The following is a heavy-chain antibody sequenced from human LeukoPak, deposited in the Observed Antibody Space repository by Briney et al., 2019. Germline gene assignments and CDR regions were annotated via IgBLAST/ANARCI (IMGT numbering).Heavy chain of an antibody. Sequence: SETLSLTCTVSGGSISSYYWSWIRQPPGKGLEWIGYIYYSGSTSYNPSLKSRVTISVDTSKNQFSLKVTSVTAADTAVYYCARDGPPAIDYYGSGSTRGGFDPWGQGTLVTVSS. D-gene: IGHD3-10*01. V-gene: IGHV4-59*12. CDR3: ARDGPPAIDYYGSGSTRGGFDP. CDR2: IYYSGST. CDR1: GGSISSYY. J-gene: IGHJ5*02.